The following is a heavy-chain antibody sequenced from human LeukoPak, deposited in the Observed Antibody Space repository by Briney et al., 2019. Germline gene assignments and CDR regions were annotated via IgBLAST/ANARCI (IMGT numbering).Heavy chain of an antibody. CDR3: AKEYCSSTSCYPFHYYYYMDV. J-gene: IGHJ6*03. Sequence: PGRSLRLSCAASGFTFSSYAMHWVRQAPGKGLEWVSAISGSGGSTYYADSVKGRFTISRDNPKNTLYLQMNSLRAEDTAVYYCAKEYCSSTSCYPFHYYYYMDVWGKGTTVTVSS. V-gene: IGHV3-23*01. CDR1: GFTFSSYA. D-gene: IGHD2-2*01. CDR2: ISGSGGST.